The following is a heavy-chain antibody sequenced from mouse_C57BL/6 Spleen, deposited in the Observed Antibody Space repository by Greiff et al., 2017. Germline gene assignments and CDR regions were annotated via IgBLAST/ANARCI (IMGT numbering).Heavy chain of an antibody. CDR3: ARFDYGFAY. Sequence: VQLQESGPELVKPGASVKISCKASGYAFSSSWMNWVKQRPGTGLEWIGRIYPGDGDTNYNGKFKGKATLTADKSSSTAYMQLSSLTSEDSAVYFCARFDYGFAYWGQGTLVTVSA. D-gene: IGHD2-4*01. CDR1: GYAFSSSW. V-gene: IGHV1-82*01. CDR2: IYPGDGDT. J-gene: IGHJ3*01.